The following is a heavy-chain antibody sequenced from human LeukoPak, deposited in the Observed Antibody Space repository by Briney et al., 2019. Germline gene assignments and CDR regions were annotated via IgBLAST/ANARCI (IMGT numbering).Heavy chain of an antibody. Sequence: PGGSLRLSCEASGFTFRSFAMNWVRQAPGKGLESVALISYDGNIEYYEDSVKGRFTISRDNSNNTLFLQMSSLRAEDTAVYYCARGGSILRGVRSWFDPWGQGTLVIVSS. CDR3: ARGGSILRGVRSWFDP. D-gene: IGHD3-10*01. J-gene: IGHJ5*02. V-gene: IGHV3-30*04. CDR2: ISYDGNIE. CDR1: GFTFRSFA.